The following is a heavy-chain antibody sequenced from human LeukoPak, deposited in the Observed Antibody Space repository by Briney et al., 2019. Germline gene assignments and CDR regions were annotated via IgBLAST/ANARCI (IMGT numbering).Heavy chain of an antibody. D-gene: IGHD2-15*01. CDR1: GYTFTVYH. Sequence: ASVKVSCKASGYTFTVYHVHWMRQAPGQGLEWMGWFNPNTGGANHAQKFQGRVTITADESTSTAYMELSSLTSEDTAVYYCARELLVAAYFDYLGQGTLVTVSS. CDR3: ARELLVAAYFDY. J-gene: IGHJ4*02. V-gene: IGHV1-2*02. CDR2: FNPNTGGA.